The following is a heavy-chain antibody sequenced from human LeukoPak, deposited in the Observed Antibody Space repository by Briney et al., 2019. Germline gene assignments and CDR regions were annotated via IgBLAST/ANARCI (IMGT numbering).Heavy chain of an antibody. CDR2: INPNSGGT. CDR1: GYTFTGYY. J-gene: IGHJ2*01. V-gene: IGHV1-2*02. Sequence: ASMKVSCKASGYTFTGYYMHWVRQAPGQGLERMGWINPNSGGTNYAQKFQGRVTMTRDTSISTAYMELSRLRSDDTAVYYCARDGVGGVYGDYGYFDLWGRGTLVTVSS. D-gene: IGHD4-17*01. CDR3: ARDGVGGVYGDYGYFDL.